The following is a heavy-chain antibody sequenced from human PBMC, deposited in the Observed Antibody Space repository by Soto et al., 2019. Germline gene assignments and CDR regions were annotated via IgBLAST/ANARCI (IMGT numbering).Heavy chain of an antibody. V-gene: IGHV1-18*01. CDR1: GYTFNSYD. D-gene: IGHD3-3*02. CDR3: ARNSIYGLDL. CDR2: IGAYTGNT. Sequence: ASVKVSCKVYGYTFNSYDFTWVRQAPGQGLEWMGWIGAYTGNTNYAEKFQGRVSLTIDASTSTAYMELRSLTADDTARYYCARNSIYGLDLWGQ. J-gene: IGHJ6*02.